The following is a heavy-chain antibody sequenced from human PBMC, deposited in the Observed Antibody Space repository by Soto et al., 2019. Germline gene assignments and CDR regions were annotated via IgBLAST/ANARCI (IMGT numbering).Heavy chain of an antibody. CDR3: ARGVSVVPACDDEVPVTRNDAFDI. V-gene: IGHV3-33*01. CDR2: IWYDGSNK. Sequence: GSLRLSCAASGFTFSSYGMHWVRQAPGKGLEWVAVIWYDGSNKYYADSVKGRFTISRDNSKNTLYLQMNSLRAEDTAVYYCARGVSVVPACDDEVPVTRNDAFDIWGQGTMVTVSS. CDR1: GFTFSSYG. J-gene: IGHJ3*02. D-gene: IGHD2-2*01.